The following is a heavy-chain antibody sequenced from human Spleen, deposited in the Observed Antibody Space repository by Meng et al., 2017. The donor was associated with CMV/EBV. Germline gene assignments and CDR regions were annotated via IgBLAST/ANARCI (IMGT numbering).Heavy chain of an antibody. D-gene: IGHD1-26*01. CDR3: ASVEGGDY. CDR2: INPDSGDT. CDR1: GYTFTGYY. J-gene: IGHJ4*02. V-gene: IGHV1-2*02. Sequence: ASVKVSCKASGYTFTGYYLHWVRQAPGQGLEWMGWINPDSGDTDYAQKFQGRVTMTRDTSISTAYMELSRLRSDDTAVYYCASVEGGDYWGQGTLVTVSS.